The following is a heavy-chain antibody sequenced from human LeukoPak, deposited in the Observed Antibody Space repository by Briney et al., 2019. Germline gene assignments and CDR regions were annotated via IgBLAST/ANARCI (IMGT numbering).Heavy chain of an antibody. Sequence: PGGSLRLSCAASGFTFSSYAMSWVRQAPGKGLEWVSTISDSGSGGSAYYADSVKGRFTISRDNSKNMLYLQMNSLRAEDTAVYYCAGELRFLEWLLPIDYWGQGTLVTVSS. CDR3: AGELRFLEWLLPIDY. D-gene: IGHD3-3*01. CDR2: ISDSGSGGSA. V-gene: IGHV3-23*01. CDR1: GFTFSSYA. J-gene: IGHJ4*02.